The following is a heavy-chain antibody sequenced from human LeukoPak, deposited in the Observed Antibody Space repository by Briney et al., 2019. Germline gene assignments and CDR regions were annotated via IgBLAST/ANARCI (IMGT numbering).Heavy chain of an antibody. D-gene: IGHD2-2*01. CDR1: GGTFSNYV. CDR3: ATSSDAMTSTTFDI. Sequence: SVKVSCNASGGTFSNYVLSWVRQAPGQGLELMGGIIPIIGTANYAQKFQGRVTITVDESTSTAYLEVSTLRSEDTALYYCATSSDAMTSTTFDIWGQGTMVSVSS. J-gene: IGHJ3*02. CDR2: IIPIIGTA. V-gene: IGHV1-69*13.